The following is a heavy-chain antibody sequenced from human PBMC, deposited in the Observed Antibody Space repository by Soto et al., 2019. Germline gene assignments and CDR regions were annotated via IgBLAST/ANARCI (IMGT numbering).Heavy chain of an antibody. Sequence: GGSLRLSCAASGFTFSSYAMHWVRQAPGKGLEWVAVISYDGSNKYYADSVKGRFTISRDNSKNTLYLQMNSLRAEDTAVYYCARAVRDSKEPDDVDIWGQGTMVTVS. J-gene: IGHJ3*02. CDR2: ISYDGSNK. CDR1: GFTFSSYA. V-gene: IGHV3-30-3*01. D-gene: IGHD3-22*01. CDR3: ARAVRDSKEPDDVDI.